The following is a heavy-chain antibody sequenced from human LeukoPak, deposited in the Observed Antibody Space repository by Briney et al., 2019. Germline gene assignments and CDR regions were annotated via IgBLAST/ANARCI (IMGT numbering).Heavy chain of an antibody. CDR3: ASWAGRNAPVASFDY. J-gene: IGHJ4*02. CDR2: INLNSGDT. V-gene: IGHV1-2*02. CDR1: GYTFTGYY. D-gene: IGHD2-21*01. Sequence: GASVKVSCKPSGYTFTGYYMHWMRQAPGQGREWVGWINLNSGDTNYAQKFQGTVTITRDTSTSTAYMELRRLRSADTAVYYCASWAGRNAPVASFDYWGQGTLVTVSS.